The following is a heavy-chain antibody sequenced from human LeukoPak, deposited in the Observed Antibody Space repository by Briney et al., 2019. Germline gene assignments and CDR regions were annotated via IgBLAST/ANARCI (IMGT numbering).Heavy chain of an antibody. CDR3: ARHKDYYYSYMDV. V-gene: IGHV4-4*07. CDR2: IYTSGST. CDR1: GGSISSYY. J-gene: IGHJ6*03. Sequence: SETLSFTCTVSGGSISSYYWSWIRQPAGKGLEWIGRIYTSGSTNYNPFLKSRVTMSVDTSKNQFSLKLSSVTAADTAVYYCARHKDYYYSYMDVWGKGTTVTISS.